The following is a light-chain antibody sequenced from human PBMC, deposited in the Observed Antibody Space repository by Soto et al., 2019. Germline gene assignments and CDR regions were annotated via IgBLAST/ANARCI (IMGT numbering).Light chain of an antibody. Sequence: DIQMTQFPSSLSASVGDRVTITCRASQTISTCLNWYQQKPGTAPKLLIYAASNLESGVPSRFSGSGSGTYFTLTISSLQPEDFATYYCQQCLTTPRTFGQGTRVDI. CDR3: QQCLTTPRT. CDR2: AAS. J-gene: IGKJ1*01. V-gene: IGKV1-39*01. CDR1: QTISTC.